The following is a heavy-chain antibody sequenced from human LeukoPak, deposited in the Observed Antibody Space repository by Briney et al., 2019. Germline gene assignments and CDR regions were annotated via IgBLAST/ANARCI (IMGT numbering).Heavy chain of an antibody. D-gene: IGHD6-19*01. V-gene: IGHV3-7*04. CDR1: GFTFSSYW. Sequence: GVSLRLSCAASGFTFSSYWMSWVRQAPGKGLEWVANIKQDGSEKYYVDSVEGRFTISRDNAKNSLYLQMNNLRAEDTAVYYCAGGSGWFIDYWGQGTLVTVSS. J-gene: IGHJ4*02. CDR2: IKQDGSEK. CDR3: AGGSGWFIDY.